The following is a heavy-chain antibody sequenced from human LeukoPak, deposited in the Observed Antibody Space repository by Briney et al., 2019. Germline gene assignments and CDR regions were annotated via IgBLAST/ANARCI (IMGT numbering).Heavy chain of an antibody. D-gene: IGHD6-13*01. CDR1: GYTFTGYY. Sequence: VASVKVSCKASGYTFTGYYMHWVRQAPGQGLERMGWINPNSGGTNYAQKFQGRVTMTRDTSISTAYMELSRLRSDDTAVYYCASSPGYSSSWYYYWGQGTLVTVSS. J-gene: IGHJ4*02. CDR3: ASSPGYSSSWYYY. V-gene: IGHV1-2*02. CDR2: INPNSGGT.